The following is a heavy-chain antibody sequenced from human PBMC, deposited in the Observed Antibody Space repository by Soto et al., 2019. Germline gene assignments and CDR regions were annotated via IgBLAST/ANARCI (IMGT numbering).Heavy chain of an antibody. D-gene: IGHD3-22*01. CDR1: GFTFSDYF. J-gene: IGHJ1*01. CDR2: ISSSSSNI. Sequence: GGSLRLSCAASGFTFSDYFMNWVRQAPGEGLEWVSYISSSSSNIYYADYVKGRFTISRDNAKNSLYLEMNSLIDEDTAVYYCAKDSYDSTGYRYFQHWGQGTLVTVSS. V-gene: IGHV3-48*02. CDR3: AKDSYDSTGYRYFQH.